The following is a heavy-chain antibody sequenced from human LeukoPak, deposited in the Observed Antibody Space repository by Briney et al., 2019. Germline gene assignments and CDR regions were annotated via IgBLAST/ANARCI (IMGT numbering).Heavy chain of an antibody. Sequence: GESLKISCKGSGYSFTSYWIGWVRQRPGKGLEWMGIIYPGDSDTRYSPSFQGQVTISADKSISTAYLQWSSLKASDTAMYYCARRTQSTDAYYYYGMDVWGQGTTVTVSS. J-gene: IGHJ6*02. V-gene: IGHV5-51*01. CDR3: ARRTQSTDAYYYYGMDV. CDR2: IYPGDSDT. D-gene: IGHD4-17*01. CDR1: GYSFTSYW.